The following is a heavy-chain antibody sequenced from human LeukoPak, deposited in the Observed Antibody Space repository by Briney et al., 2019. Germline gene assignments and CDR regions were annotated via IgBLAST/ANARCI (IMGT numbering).Heavy chain of an antibody. CDR3: ARDNSVRDEAWWFNP. CDR1: GYTFTSYG. CDR2: ISAYNGNT. Sequence: ASVKVSCKASGYTFTSYGISWVRQAPGQGLEWMGWISAYNGNTNYAQKLQGRVTMTTDTSTSTAYMELRSLRSDDTAVHYCARDNSVRDEAWWFNPWGQGTLVTDSS. V-gene: IGHV1-18*01. J-gene: IGHJ5*02. D-gene: IGHD5-24*01.